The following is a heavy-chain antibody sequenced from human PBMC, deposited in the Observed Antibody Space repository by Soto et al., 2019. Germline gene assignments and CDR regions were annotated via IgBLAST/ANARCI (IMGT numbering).Heavy chain of an antibody. D-gene: IGHD3-16*01. CDR1: GGSITSGDYS. CDR2: IHSGGSI. CDR3: ARYVGESHFDY. V-gene: IGHV4-30-4*01. Sequence: SETLSLTCTVSGGSITSGDYSGSWIRQPPGKGLEWIGYIHSGGSIYFNSSLKSRVTISLDTSRNQFSLDLISVTAADTAVYYCARYVGESHFDYWGQGTLVTSPQ. J-gene: IGHJ4*02.